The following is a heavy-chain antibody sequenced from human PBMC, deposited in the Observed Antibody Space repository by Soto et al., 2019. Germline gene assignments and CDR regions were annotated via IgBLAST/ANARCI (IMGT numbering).Heavy chain of an antibody. Sequence: SETLFLTCAVYGGSFIGYYWSWIRQPPGKGLEWIGEINHSGSTNYNPSLKSRVTISVDTSKNQFSLKLSSVTAADTAVYYCARGQMVYARAHYFDYWGQGTLVSVSS. D-gene: IGHD2-8*01. CDR1: GGSFIGYY. CDR3: ARGQMVYARAHYFDY. V-gene: IGHV4-34*01. CDR2: INHSGST. J-gene: IGHJ4*02.